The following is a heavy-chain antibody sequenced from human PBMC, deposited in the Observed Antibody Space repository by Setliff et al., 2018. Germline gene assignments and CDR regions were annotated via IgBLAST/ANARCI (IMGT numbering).Heavy chain of an antibody. CDR2: NNPKNGDI. J-gene: IGHJ4*01. CDR1: GYTFTDYY. Sequence: EASVKVSCKPSGYTFTDYYIHWVRQAPGQGLEWMGWNNPKNGDIFYAPKFAGRVTMTRDTPISTVYMELSLLTSDDTAVYFCARRDGRSGYLGFDLWGHGSLVTVSS. D-gene: IGHD3-22*01. V-gene: IGHV1-2*07. CDR3: ARRDGRSGYLGFDL.